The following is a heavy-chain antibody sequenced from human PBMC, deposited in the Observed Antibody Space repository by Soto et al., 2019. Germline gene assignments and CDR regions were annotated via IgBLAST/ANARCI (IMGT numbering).Heavy chain of an antibody. CDR2: INHSGST. Sequence: SETLSLTCAVYGGSFSGYYWSWIRQPPGKGLEWIGEINHSGSTNYNPSLKSRVTISVDTSKNQFSLKLSSVTAADTAVYYCAESARAGGWFDPWGQGTLVTAPQ. D-gene: IGHD3-10*01. CDR1: GGSFSGYY. J-gene: IGHJ5*02. V-gene: IGHV4-34*01. CDR3: AESARAGGWFDP.